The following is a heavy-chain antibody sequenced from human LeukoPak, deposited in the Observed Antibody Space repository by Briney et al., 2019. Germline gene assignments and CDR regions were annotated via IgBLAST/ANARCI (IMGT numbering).Heavy chain of an antibody. CDR3: TCLDYAPNNTDY. V-gene: IGHV3-15*01. CDR1: AFTFNNAW. D-gene: IGHD3/OR15-3a*01. CDR2: IKSKTDGGTT. Sequence: TGGSLRLSCTASAFTFNNAWMSWVRQAPGKGPEWVGRIKSKTDGGTTDYAAPVKGRFTMSRDDSKNTLYLQMNSLKSEDTAVYYCTCLDYAPNNTDYWGQGTLVTVSS. J-gene: IGHJ4*02.